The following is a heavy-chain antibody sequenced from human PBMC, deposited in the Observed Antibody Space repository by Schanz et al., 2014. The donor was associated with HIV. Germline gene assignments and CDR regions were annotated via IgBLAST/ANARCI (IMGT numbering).Heavy chain of an antibody. V-gene: IGHV3-23*01. CDR1: GFTFSNYV. D-gene: IGHD6-13*01. CDR2: ISGNGVNT. J-gene: IGHJ5*02. CDR3: AKDAYSSTWYLGENWFDP. Sequence: VQLLESGGGLVQPGGSLRLSCTASGFTFSNYVMNWVRQAPGKGLEWVSGISGNGVNTYYADSVKGRFTISRDNSKNTLYLQMRSLRPEDTAVYYCAKDAYSSTWYLGENWFDPWGQGTLVTVSS.